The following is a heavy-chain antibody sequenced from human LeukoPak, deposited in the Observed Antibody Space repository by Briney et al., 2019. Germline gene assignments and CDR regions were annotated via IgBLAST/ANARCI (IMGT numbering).Heavy chain of an antibody. V-gene: IGHV4-30-4*01. CDR1: GGSISSYY. Sequence: SETLSLTCTVSGGSISSYYWSWIRQPPGKGLEWIGYIYYSGSTYYNPSLKSRVTISVDTSKNQFSLKLSSVTAADTAVYYCASYYGDYIGYYFDYWGQGTLVTVSS. D-gene: IGHD4-17*01. CDR3: ASYYGDYIGYYFDY. CDR2: IYYSGST. J-gene: IGHJ4*02.